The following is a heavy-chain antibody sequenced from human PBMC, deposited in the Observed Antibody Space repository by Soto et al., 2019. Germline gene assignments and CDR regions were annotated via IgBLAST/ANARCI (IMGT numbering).Heavy chain of an antibody. V-gene: IGHV1-69*02. CDR2: IIPILGIA. Sequence: QVQLVQSGAEVKKPGSSVKVSCKASGGTFSSYTISWVRQAPGQGLEWMGRIIPILGIANYAQKFQGRVTITADKSTSTAYMELSSLRSEDTAVYYCARLLDIVVVPAARGDAFDIWGQGTMVTVSS. CDR1: GGTFSSYT. J-gene: IGHJ3*02. CDR3: ARLLDIVVVPAARGDAFDI. D-gene: IGHD2-2*01.